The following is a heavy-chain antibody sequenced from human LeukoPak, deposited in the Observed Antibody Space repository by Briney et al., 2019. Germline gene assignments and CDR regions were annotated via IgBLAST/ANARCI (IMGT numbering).Heavy chain of an antibody. D-gene: IGHD4-23*01. Sequence: GASVKVSCKASGGTFSSYAISWVRQAPGQGLEWMGGIIPIFGTANYAQKFQGRVTITADESTSTAYMELSSLGSEDTAVYYCARVGHDYGGNPIWGQGTMVTVSS. CDR3: ARVGHDYGGNPI. CDR1: GGTFSSYA. J-gene: IGHJ3*02. V-gene: IGHV1-69*13. CDR2: IIPIFGTA.